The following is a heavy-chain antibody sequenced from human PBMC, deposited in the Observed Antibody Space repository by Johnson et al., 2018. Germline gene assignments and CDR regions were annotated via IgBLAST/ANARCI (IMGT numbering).Heavy chain of an antibody. V-gene: IGHV3-48*04. CDR2: ISSITETI. Sequence: VQLVESGGGLVQPGGSLRLSCAASGFTFSTYSMNWVRQSPGKGLEWVSYISSITETIYYADSVKGRFTISRDNAKNSLYLQMNSLRAEDTAVYYCARGHGRVGATSAFDIWGHGTMVTVSS. CDR1: GFTFSTYS. J-gene: IGHJ3*02. CDR3: ARGHGRVGATSAFDI. D-gene: IGHD1-26*01.